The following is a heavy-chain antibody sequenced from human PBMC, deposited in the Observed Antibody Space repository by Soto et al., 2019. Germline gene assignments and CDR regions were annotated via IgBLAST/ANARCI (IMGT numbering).Heavy chain of an antibody. CDR3: ARKNDSIPSGRDV. D-gene: IGHD3-10*01. CDR2: IYSGGDT. V-gene: IGHV3-53*04. CDR1: GFAVRHNY. Sequence: EVQLVESGGGLVQPGGSLRLSCTASGFAVRHNYMTWVRQAPGKGLEWVSLIYSGGDTAYADSVKGRFTISRHTSQNTLSLQMNRLRAEDTAIYSCARKNDSIPSGRDVWGKGTAVTVSS. J-gene: IGHJ6*04.